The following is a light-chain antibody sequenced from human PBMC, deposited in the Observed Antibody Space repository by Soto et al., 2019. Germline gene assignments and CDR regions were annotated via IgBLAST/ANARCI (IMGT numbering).Light chain of an antibody. V-gene: IGKV1-39*01. Sequence: QVTQSPPSLSESIGDTVILTCRSAQNISNFLNWYNQKPGRVPNRRIYGASKVHGGVSSRFSGSGFGTDFTLTITNLQPEDCATYFCQQGFSTPWTFVQGPTVEIK. CDR1: QNISNF. CDR3: QQGFSTPWT. CDR2: GAS. J-gene: IGKJ1*01.